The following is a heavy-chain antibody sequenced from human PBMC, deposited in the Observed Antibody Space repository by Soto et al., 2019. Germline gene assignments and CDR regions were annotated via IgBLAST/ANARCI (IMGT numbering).Heavy chain of an antibody. D-gene: IGHD3-9*01. V-gene: IGHV3-15*01. J-gene: IGHJ4*02. Sequence: PGGSLRLSCAASGLNLSHPWMTWVRQAAGKGLEWVGRIKSKTDGGTADYAAPVKGRFTISRDDSKNTVYLQMNSLKTEDTAVYYFXIGIYYDILTGYHNVAYWGQGTLVTVSS. CDR1: GLNLSHPW. CDR2: IKSKTDGGTA. CDR3: XIGIYYDILTGYHNVAY.